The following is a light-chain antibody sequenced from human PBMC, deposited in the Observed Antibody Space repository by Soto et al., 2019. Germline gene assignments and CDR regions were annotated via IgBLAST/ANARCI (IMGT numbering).Light chain of an antibody. CDR2: DVN. CDR1: SSDVGGYKY. Sequence: QSVLTQPPSASGSPGQSVTISCTGTSSDVGGYKYVSWYQQNPGKAPKLIIYDVNKRPSGVSDRFSGSKSGNTASLTISGLQAEDEADYYCSSYTSSSTLIVFGTGTKVTVL. J-gene: IGLJ1*01. CDR3: SSYTSSSTLIV. V-gene: IGLV2-14*03.